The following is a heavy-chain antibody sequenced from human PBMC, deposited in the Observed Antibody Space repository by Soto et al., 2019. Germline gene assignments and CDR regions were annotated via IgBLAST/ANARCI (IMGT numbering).Heavy chain of an antibody. CDR1: GFSLSTIGVG. CDR3: AHGHYGSGSPYFDY. V-gene: IGHV2-5*02. CDR2: IYWDDDK. D-gene: IGHD3-10*01. Sequence: QITLKESGPTLVKPTQTLTLTCTFSGFSLSTIGVGVGWIRQPPGKALEWLALIYWDDDKRYSPSLKSRVTITKDTSKHPVVLTMTNMDPVDTATYYCAHGHYGSGSPYFDYWGQGILVTVSS. J-gene: IGHJ4*02.